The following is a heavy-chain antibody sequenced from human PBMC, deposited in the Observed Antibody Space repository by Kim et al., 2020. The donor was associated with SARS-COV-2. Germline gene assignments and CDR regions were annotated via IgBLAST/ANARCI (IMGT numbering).Heavy chain of an antibody. J-gene: IGHJ6*01. Sequence: GGSLRLSCAASGFTFSYYWMSWVRRAPGKGLEWVAYINQGSSDKKYADSVKGRFTISRDNAKNSVYLQMNSLRAQDSAVYYCSRVRSFAAYRYYYNFYY. CDR1: GFTFSYYW. CDR3: SRVRSFAAYRYYYNFYY. D-gene: IGHD3-16*02. CDR2: INQGSSDK. V-gene: IGHV3-7*01.